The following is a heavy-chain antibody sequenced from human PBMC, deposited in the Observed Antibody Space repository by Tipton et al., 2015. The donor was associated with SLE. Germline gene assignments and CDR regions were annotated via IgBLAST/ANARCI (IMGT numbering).Heavy chain of an antibody. CDR2: ISYTGNT. D-gene: IGHD4-17*01. V-gene: IGHV4-59*11. CDR1: GASISTHY. J-gene: IGHJ4*02. Sequence: TLSLTCTVSGASISTHYWSWIRQPPGKGLEWIGYISYTGNTNFNPSLKSRVTMSVATSKNQFSPRLSSVTAADTAVYYCARVNGADDYWGQGTLVTVSS. CDR3: ARVNGADDY.